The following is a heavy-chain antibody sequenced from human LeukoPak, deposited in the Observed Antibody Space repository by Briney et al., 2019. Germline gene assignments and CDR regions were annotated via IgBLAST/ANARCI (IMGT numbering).Heavy chain of an antibody. Sequence: ASVKVSCKASGYTFTSYGISWVRQAPGQGLEWMGWISAYNGNTNYAQKLQGRVTMTTDTSTSTAYMELRSLRSDDTAVYYCARDNMLLWFGELGAYYFDCWGQGTLVTVSS. V-gene: IGHV1-18*01. CDR3: ARDNMLLWFGELGAYYFDC. CDR1: GYTFTSYG. D-gene: IGHD3-10*01. CDR2: ISAYNGNT. J-gene: IGHJ4*02.